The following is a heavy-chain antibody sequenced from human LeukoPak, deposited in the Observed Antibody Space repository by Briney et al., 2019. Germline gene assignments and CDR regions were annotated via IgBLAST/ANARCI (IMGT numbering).Heavy chain of an antibody. Sequence: PGGPLRLSCAASGFTFSDFWMSWVRQAPGKGLEWVANIKQDGSKQYYLDSVKGRFTISRDNAKNSLYLQMNSLRAEDTAVYYCARGQYSSGYWGQGTLVTVSS. CDR2: IKQDGSKQ. D-gene: IGHD5-18*01. CDR1: GFTFSDFW. V-gene: IGHV3-7*01. J-gene: IGHJ4*02. CDR3: ARGQYSSGY.